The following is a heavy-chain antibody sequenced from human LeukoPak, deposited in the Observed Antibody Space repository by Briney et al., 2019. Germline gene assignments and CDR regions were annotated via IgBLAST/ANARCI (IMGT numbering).Heavy chain of an antibody. V-gene: IGHV4-39*07. CDR3: ARVAVVVTAILTQFDY. CDR2: IYYSGST. D-gene: IGHD2-21*02. Sequence: SETLSLTCTVSGGSISSSSYYWGWIRQPPGKGLEWIGSIYYSGSTYYNPSLKSRVTISVETSKNQFSLKLSSVTAADTAVYYCARVAVVVTAILTQFDYWGQGTLVTVSS. CDR1: GGSISSSSYY. J-gene: IGHJ4*02.